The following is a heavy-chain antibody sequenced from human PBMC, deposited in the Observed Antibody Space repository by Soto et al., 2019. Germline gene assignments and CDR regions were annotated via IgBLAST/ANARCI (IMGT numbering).Heavy chain of an antibody. J-gene: IGHJ6*03. V-gene: IGHV1-69*02. CDR2: IIPILGIA. D-gene: IGHD3-10*01. Sequence: ASVKVSCKASGGTFSSYTISWVRQAPGQGLEWMGRIIPILGIANYAQKFQGRVTITADKSTSTAYMELSSLRSEDTAVYYCASYGSGSMSLNYYYYMDVWGKGTTVTVSS. CDR3: ASYGSGSMSLNYYYYMDV. CDR1: GGTFSSYT.